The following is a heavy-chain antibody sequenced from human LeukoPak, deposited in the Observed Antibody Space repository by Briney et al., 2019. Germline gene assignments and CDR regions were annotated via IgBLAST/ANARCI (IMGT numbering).Heavy chain of an antibody. J-gene: IGHJ4*02. D-gene: IGHD6-19*01. CDR3: ATRSGLYFDY. CDR2: ISGSGGRT. Sequence: GGSLRLSCAASGFTFSSYAMTWVRQAPGEGLEWVSAISGSGGRTYSADSVKGRFTISRDNSKNTLYLQMNSLRAEDTAVYYCATRSGLYFDYWGQGSLVTVSS. CDR1: GFTFSSYA. V-gene: IGHV3-23*01.